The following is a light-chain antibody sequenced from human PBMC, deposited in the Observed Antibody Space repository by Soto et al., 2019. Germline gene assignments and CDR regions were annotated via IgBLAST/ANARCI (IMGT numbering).Light chain of an antibody. CDR3: SSYGGYNNVV. V-gene: IGLV2-8*01. CDR2: GVN. CDR1: SSDVGGYNY. J-gene: IGLJ1*01. Sequence: QSVLAQPPSASGSPGQSVTISCTGTSSDVGGYNYVSWFQQHPGKAPKLIIHGVNQRPSGVPDRFSGSKSGNTASLTVSGLQAEDEGTYYCSSYGGYNNVVFGTGTKVTVL.